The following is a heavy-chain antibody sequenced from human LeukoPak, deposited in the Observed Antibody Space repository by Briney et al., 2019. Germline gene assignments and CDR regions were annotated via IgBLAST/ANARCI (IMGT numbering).Heavy chain of an antibody. CDR3: ARGSRETFTIFGVVTANNWFDP. D-gene: IGHD3-3*01. CDR1: GVSISSGGCY. J-gene: IGHJ5*02. CDR2: IYYSGST. V-gene: IGHV4-31*03. Sequence: SQTLSLTCTVSGVSISSGGCYWSWIRQHPGKGLEWIGYIYYSGSTYYNPSLKSRVTISVDTSKNQFSLKLSSVTAADTAVYYCARGSRETFTIFGVVTANNWFDPWGQGTLVTVSS.